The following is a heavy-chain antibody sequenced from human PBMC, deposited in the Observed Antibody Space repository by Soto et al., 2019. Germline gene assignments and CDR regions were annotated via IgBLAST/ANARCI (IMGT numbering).Heavy chain of an antibody. CDR2: IIPIFGTA. D-gene: IGHD6-13*01. CDR1: GGTFSSYA. V-gene: IGHV1-69*13. J-gene: IGHJ6*02. Sequence: EASVKVSCKASGGTFSSYAISWVRQAPGQGLEWIGGIIPIFGTANYAQKFQGRVTITADESTSTAYMELSSLRSEDTAVYYCARTPMYSSSWYLVDYYYYYGMDVWGQGTTVTVSS. CDR3: ARTPMYSSSWYLVDYYYYYGMDV.